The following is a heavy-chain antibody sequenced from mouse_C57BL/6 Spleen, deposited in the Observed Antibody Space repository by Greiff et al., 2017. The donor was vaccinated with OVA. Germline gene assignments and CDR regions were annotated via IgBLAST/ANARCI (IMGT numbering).Heavy chain of an antibody. D-gene: IGHD5-1*01. CDR2: IDPANGNT. CDR3: AKRGSTHYYAMDY. J-gene: IGHJ4*01. Sequence: EVQLVESVAELVRPGASVKLSCTASGFHIKNTYMHWVKQRPEQGLEWIGRIDPANGNTKYAPKFQGKATITADTSSNTAYLQLSSLTSEDTAIYYCAKRGSTHYYAMDYWGQGTSVTVSS. V-gene: IGHV14-3*01. CDR1: GFHIKNTY.